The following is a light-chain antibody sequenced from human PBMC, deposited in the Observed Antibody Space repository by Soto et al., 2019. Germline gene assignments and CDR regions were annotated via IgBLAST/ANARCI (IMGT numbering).Light chain of an antibody. CDR2: KVS. J-gene: IGKJ5*01. CDR3: LVGTHGVT. Sequence: LMTQNPLSLPVTLGQPASISCRSSQSLVHSDGRTYLSWFQQRPGQSPRRLIYKVSNRDSGVPDRFSGGGSGTDFTLRISRVEAEDVGVYYCLVGTHGVTFGQGTRLEV. V-gene: IGKV2-30*02. CDR1: QSLVHSDGRTY.